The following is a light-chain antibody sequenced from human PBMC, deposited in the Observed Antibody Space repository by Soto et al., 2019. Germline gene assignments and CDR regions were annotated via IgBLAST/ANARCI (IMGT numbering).Light chain of an antibody. CDR2: DES. CDR1: QSVTSN. V-gene: IGKV3-11*01. CDR3: HQRNK. J-gene: IGKJ5*01. Sequence: EILMTQSPATLSVSPGERATLSCRASQSVTSNLAWYQQKPALAPRLLIYDESNRATGIPARFSGSRSGTDITLTISSLEHEDFGVYFCHQRNKFGQGTRLEIK.